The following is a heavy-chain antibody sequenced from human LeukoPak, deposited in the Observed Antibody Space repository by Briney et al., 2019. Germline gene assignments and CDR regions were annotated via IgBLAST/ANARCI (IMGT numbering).Heavy chain of an antibody. CDR1: GGTFSSYG. CDR2: VIPIFGTA. V-gene: IGHV1-69*05. Sequence: ASVKVSCKASGGTFSSYGISWVRQAPGQGLEWMGGVIPIFGTANYAQKFQGRVTITTDESTSTAYMELSSLRSEDTAVYYCARSQRRIAVAGFQFDPWGQGTLVTVSS. D-gene: IGHD6-19*01. J-gene: IGHJ5*02. CDR3: ARSQRRIAVAGFQFDP.